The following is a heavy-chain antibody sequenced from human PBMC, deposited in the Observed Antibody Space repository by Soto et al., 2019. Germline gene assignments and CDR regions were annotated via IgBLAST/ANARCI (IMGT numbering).Heavy chain of an antibody. CDR3: SRYNGSQLRLDF. CDR2: ITSGGNYI. J-gene: IGHJ6*02. D-gene: IGHD1-1*01. CDR1: GFSLGGDS. Sequence: PGGSLRLSCEASGFSLGGDSMDWVRQAPGKGLEWVSSITSGGNYIFYSDSVKGQFTISRDNAKNSLFLQMDSLKTEDTAVYYCSRYNGSQLRLDFWGQGTTVTVSS. V-gene: IGHV3-21*06.